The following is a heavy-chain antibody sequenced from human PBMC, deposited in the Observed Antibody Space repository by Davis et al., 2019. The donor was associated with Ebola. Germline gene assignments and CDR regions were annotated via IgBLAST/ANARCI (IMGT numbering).Heavy chain of an antibody. J-gene: IGHJ4*02. CDR2: ITRSGAGA. D-gene: IGHD3-22*01. V-gene: IGHV3-23*01. CDR3: ARSTPKYYYDSSGYGAWYYFDY. CDR1: GFTFSSYA. Sequence: GGSLRLSCAASGFTFSSYAMNWVRQVPGKGLEWVSSITRSGAGAYYADSVKGRCTISRDNSKNTLYLQMNSLRAEDTAVYYCARSTPKYYYDSSGYGAWYYFDYWGQGTLVTVSS.